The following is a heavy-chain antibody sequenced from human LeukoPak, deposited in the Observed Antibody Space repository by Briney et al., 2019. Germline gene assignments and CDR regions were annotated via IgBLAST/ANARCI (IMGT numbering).Heavy chain of an antibody. CDR3: ARFRGRTSHDAFDI. V-gene: IGHV1-46*03. J-gene: IGHJ3*02. CDR2: INPSGCST. Sequence: ASVKVSCKASGYTFTSYYMHWVPHPPGQALEWMGIINPSGCSTSYAQKLQDRDTITRETSARTVYREMKRLICEDTAVYYCARFRGRTSHDAFDIWGQGTMVTVSS. D-gene: IGHD2-2*01. CDR1: GYTFTSYY.